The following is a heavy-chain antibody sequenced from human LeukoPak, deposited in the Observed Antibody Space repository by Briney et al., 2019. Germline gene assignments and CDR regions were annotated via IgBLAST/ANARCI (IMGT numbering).Heavy chain of an antibody. CDR2: ISSSGSTI. CDR1: GFTFSSYE. Sequence: GGSLRLSCAASGFTFSSYEMNWVRQAPGKGLEWVSYISSSGSTIYYADSAKGRFTISRDNAKNSLYLQMNSLRAEDTAVYYCARGYYYDSSGSPGGDYWGQGTLVTVSS. V-gene: IGHV3-48*03. D-gene: IGHD3-22*01. CDR3: ARGYYYDSSGSPGGDY. J-gene: IGHJ4*02.